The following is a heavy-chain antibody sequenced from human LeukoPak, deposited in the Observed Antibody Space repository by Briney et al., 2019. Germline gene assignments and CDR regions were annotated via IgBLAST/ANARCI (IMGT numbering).Heavy chain of an antibody. CDR3: ARDHAYRADY. CDR1: GFTFSIAW. J-gene: IGHJ4*02. D-gene: IGHD2-2*01. Sequence: GGSLRLSCAASGFTFSIAWMCWVRQPPGKWLEWVANINQDESKKYYADSVKGRFTISRDNAKNSLYLQMSSLTAEDTAIYYCARDHAYRADYWGQGTLVTVSS. V-gene: IGHV3-7*01. CDR2: INQDESKK.